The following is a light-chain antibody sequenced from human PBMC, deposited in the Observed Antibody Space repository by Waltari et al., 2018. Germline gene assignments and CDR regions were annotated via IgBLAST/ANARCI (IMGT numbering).Light chain of an antibody. Sequence: QAGLTQPPSVSADLRQTATLTCTGNSNNVGNQGAAWLQQHQGRPPKLVSYRNNTRPSGISERFSASRSGNTASLTISELQPEDETDYYCSAWDSGLTVWLFGGGTKRTVL. CDR3: SAWDSGLTVWL. J-gene: IGLJ3*02. CDR1: SNNVGNQG. V-gene: IGLV10-54*04. CDR2: RNN.